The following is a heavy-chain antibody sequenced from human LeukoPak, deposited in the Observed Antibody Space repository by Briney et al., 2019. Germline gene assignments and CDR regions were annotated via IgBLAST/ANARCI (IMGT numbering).Heavy chain of an antibody. J-gene: IGHJ4*02. CDR1: GGSISSSSYY. CDR2: IYYSGST. D-gene: IGHD3-10*01. V-gene: IGHV4-39*01. CDR3: ARPLMVRGVILFDY. Sequence: SETLSLTCTVSGGSISSSSYYWGWIRQTPGKGLEWIGSIYYSGSTYYNPSLKSRVTISVDTSKNQFSLKLSSVTAADTAVYYCARPLMVRGVILFDYWGQGTLVTVSS.